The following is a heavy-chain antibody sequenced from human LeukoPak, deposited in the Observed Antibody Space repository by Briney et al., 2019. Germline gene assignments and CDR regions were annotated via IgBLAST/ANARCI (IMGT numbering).Heavy chain of an antibody. V-gene: IGHV4-59*12. CDR3: ARDGVRLGELSFNWFDP. CDR1: GGSINSYY. D-gene: IGHD3-16*02. CDR2: IHYTGST. Sequence: SETLSLTCTVSGGSINSYYWSWIRQPPGKGLECIGYIHYTGSTNYNPSLKSRVTISVDTSKSQFSLKLSSVTAADTAVYYCARDGVRLGELSFNWFDPWGQGTLVTVSS. J-gene: IGHJ5*02.